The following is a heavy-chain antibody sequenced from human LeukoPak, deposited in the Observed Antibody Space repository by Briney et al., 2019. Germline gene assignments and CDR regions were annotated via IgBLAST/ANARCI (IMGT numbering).Heavy chain of an antibody. CDR1: GGSISSYY. J-gene: IGHJ6*02. CDR2: IYYSGST. V-gene: IGHV4-59*08. D-gene: IGHD1-26*01. Sequence: SETLSLTCTVSGGSISSYYWSWIRQPPGKGLEWIGYIYYSGSTNYNPSLKSRVTISVDTSKNQFSLKLSSVTAADTAVYYCVASGGRYYYYGMDVWGQGTTVIVSS. CDR3: VASGGRYYYYGMDV.